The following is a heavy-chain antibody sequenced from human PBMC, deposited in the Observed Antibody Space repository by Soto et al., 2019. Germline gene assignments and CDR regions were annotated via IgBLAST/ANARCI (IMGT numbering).Heavy chain of an antibody. D-gene: IGHD1-7*01. CDR3: ARRNWNYVAFDI. J-gene: IGHJ3*02. V-gene: IGHV4-59*01. CDR2: IYYSGST. Sequence: PSETLSLTCTVSGGSISSYYWSCIRQPPGKGLEWIGYIYYSGSTNYNPSLKSRVTISVDTSKNQFSLKLSSVTAADTAVYDCARRNWNYVAFDIWGQGTMVTFSS. CDR1: GGSISSYY.